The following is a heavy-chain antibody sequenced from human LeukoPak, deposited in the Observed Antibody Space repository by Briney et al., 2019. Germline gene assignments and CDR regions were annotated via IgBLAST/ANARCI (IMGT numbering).Heavy chain of an antibody. CDR3: AKLGSSLDY. CDR1: GFTVSSNS. J-gene: IGHJ4*02. V-gene: IGHV3-11*01. Sequence: GGSLRLSCTVSGFTVSSNSMSWVRQAPGKGLEWVSYISSSGSSIYYADSVKGRFTISRDNAKNSLYLQMNSLRAEDTALYYCAKLGSSLDYWGQGTLVTVSS. CDR2: ISSSGSSI. D-gene: IGHD7-27*01.